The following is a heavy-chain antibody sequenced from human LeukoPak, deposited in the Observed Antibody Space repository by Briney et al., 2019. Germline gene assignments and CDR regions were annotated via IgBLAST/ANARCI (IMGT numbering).Heavy chain of an antibody. CDR2: VGISSSNT. J-gene: IGHJ4*02. CDR3: ARDSAGNDY. V-gene: IGHV3-48*01. CDR1: GFTFSDYS. D-gene: IGHD6-13*01. Sequence: GGPLRLSCAASGFTFSDYSMNWVRQAPGKGLEWISYVGISSSNTKYADSVKGRFTISGDKAKNSLYLQMNSLRAEDTAMYYCARDSAGNDYWGQGTLVTVSS.